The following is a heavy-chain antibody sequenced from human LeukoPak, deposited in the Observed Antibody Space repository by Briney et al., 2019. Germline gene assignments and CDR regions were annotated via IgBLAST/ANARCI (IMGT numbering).Heavy chain of an antibody. D-gene: IGHD3-9*01. Sequence: QPGGSLRLSCAASGFTFSSYAMSWVRQAPGKGLEWVSAISGSGGSTYYADSVKGRFTISRDNSKNTLYLQMNSLRAEDTAVYYCAKDSPRLRYFDWLPFIDYWGQGTLVTVSS. V-gene: IGHV3-23*01. CDR3: AKDSPRLRYFDWLPFIDY. J-gene: IGHJ4*02. CDR1: GFTFSSYA. CDR2: ISGSGGST.